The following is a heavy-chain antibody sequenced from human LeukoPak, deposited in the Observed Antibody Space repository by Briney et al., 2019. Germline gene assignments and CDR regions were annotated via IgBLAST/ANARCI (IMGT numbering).Heavy chain of an antibody. D-gene: IGHD1-26*01. V-gene: IGHV3-7*01. Sequence: PGGSLRLSCAASGFTSANSWMAWVRQAPGKGLEWVANIKQDGSTKHYADSLKGRFTISRDNPKNSLYLQMNNLRADDTAVYYCTRDTDGSLDYWGQGILVTVAS. CDR1: GFTSANSW. CDR2: IKQDGSTK. CDR3: TRDTDGSLDY. J-gene: IGHJ4*02.